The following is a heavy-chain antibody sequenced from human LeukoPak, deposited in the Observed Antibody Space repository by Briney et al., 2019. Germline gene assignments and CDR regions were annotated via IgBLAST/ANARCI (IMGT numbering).Heavy chain of an antibody. Sequence: ASVKVSCKASGYTFTGYYMHWVRQAPGQGLEWMGWINPNSGGTNYAQKFQGRVTMTRDTSISTAYMELSRLRSDDTAVYYCARTHAMISPPAVTFDIWGQGTMVTVSS. D-gene: IGHD3-22*01. J-gene: IGHJ3*02. V-gene: IGHV1-2*02. CDR3: ARTHAMISPPAVTFDI. CDR1: GYTFTGYY. CDR2: INPNSGGT.